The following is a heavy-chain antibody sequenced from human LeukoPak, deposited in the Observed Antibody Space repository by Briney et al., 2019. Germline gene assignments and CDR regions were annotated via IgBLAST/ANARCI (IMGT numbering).Heavy chain of an antibody. CDR3: ARDGVVGATTIEYFQH. CDR2: IYSGGST. J-gene: IGHJ1*01. CDR1: GFTVKSNY. D-gene: IGHD1-26*01. V-gene: IGHV3-53*01. Sequence: GGSLRLSCAASGFTVKSNYMSWVRQAPGKGLEWVSVIYSGGSTYYADSVKGRFTISRDNSKNTLYLQMSSLGAEDTAVYYCARDGVVGATTIEYFQHWGQGTLVTVSS.